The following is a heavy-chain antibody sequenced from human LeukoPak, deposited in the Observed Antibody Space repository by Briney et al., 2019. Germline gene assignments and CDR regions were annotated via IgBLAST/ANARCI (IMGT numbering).Heavy chain of an antibody. V-gene: IGHV3-64*01. CDR1: GFTFSSYA. Sequence: GGSLRHSCAASGFTFSSYAIHWVRQAPGKGLEYVSAISSTGGSTYYANSVKGRFTISRDNSKNTLYLHMGSLRADDMAVYYCARAATNSDFWSGFFDYWGQGTLVTVSS. J-gene: IGHJ4*02. D-gene: IGHD3-3*01. CDR2: ISSTGGST. CDR3: ARAATNSDFWSGFFDY.